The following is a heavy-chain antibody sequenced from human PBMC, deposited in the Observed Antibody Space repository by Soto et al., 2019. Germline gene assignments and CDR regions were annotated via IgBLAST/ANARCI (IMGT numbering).Heavy chain of an antibody. Sequence: ASVKVSCKDSGYTFSDFGMNWLGQASGQGGEWMGWMNAKSGDTFFPQRFQGKFNMTWDTSLSTAYMEVGSLTSDDTAIYYCARGNPFNYAGFDVWGQGTTVTVS. D-gene: IGHD3-16*01. CDR3: ARGNPFNYAGFDV. V-gene: IGHV1-8*01. J-gene: IGHJ6*02. CDR1: GYTFSDFG. CDR2: MNAKSGDT.